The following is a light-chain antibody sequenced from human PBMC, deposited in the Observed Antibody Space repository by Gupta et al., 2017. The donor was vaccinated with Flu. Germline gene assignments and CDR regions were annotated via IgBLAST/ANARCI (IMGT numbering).Light chain of an antibody. CDR3: QEYISYSIS. CDR1: QSISDW. Sequence: ASVGDRVTITCRASQSISDWLAWYQQKPGKAPKLLIYKASNLESGVPSRFSGSGSGTEFTLTISSLQPDDFATYYCQEYISYSISFGQGTRLEIK. V-gene: IGKV1-5*03. J-gene: IGKJ5*01. CDR2: KAS.